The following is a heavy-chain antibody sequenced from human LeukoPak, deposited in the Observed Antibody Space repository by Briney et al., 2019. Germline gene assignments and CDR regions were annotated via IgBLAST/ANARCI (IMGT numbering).Heavy chain of an antibody. V-gene: IGHV4-59*11. CDR1: GDSISSHY. CDR2: MYYSGIT. CDR3: ARGPGISGHHIYPDY. D-gene: IGHD3-3*01. Sequence: SETLSLTCTVSGDSISSHYWSWIRQPPGKGLEWIGYMYYSGITNYNPSLKSRVTISADTSKNQFSLRLTSVSAADTAVYYCARGPGISGHHIYPDYWGQGIQVTVSS. J-gene: IGHJ4*02.